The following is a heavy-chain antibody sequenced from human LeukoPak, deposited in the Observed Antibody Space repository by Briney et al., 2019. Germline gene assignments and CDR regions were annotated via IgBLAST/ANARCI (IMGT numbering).Heavy chain of an antibody. Sequence: PAETLSLTCTASGGSISSGSYYWSWIRQPAGKGLEWIVRIYTSGSTTYNPSLKSRDHISVDTSKNQFSPELSSVTAADTAVYYCARTRRAGDGYNYVDYWGQRTLVAVSS. V-gene: IGHV4-61*02. CDR1: GGSISSGSYY. CDR3: ARTRRAGDGYNYVDY. J-gene: IGHJ4*02. D-gene: IGHD5-24*01. CDR2: IYTSGST.